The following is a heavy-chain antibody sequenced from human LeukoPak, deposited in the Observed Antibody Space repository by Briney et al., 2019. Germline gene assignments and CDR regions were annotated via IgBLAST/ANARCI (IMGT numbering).Heavy chain of an antibody. CDR1: DGSISSYY. V-gene: IGHV4-59*08. CDR3: ARHRTSGYFDY. CDR2: IYYSGST. J-gene: IGHJ4*02. Sequence: SETLSLTCTVSDGSISSYYWSWIRQPPGKGLEWIGYIYYSGSTNYNPSLKSRVTISVDTSKNQFSLKLSSVTAADTAVYYCARHRTSGYFDYWGQGTLVTVSS.